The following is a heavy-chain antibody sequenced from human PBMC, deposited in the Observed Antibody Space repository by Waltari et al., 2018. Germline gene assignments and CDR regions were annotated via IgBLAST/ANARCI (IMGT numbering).Heavy chain of an antibody. CDR2: IYTSGST. D-gene: IGHD3-10*01. V-gene: IGHV4-61*02. CDR1: GGSISSGSYY. CDR3: ARAPYYYGSGSYYDNWFDP. Sequence: QVQLQESGPGLVKPSQTLSLTCTVSGGSISSGSYYWSWIRQPAGKGLEWIGRIYTSGSTNYTPSLKSRVTISVDTSKNQFSLKLSSVTAADTAVYYCARAPYYYGSGSYYDNWFDPWGQGTLVTVSS. J-gene: IGHJ5*02.